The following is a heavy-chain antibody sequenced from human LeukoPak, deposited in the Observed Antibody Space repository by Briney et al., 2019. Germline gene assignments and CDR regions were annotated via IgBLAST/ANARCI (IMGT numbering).Heavy chain of an antibody. D-gene: IGHD2-15*01. Sequence: ASVKVSCKASGYTFTSYDINWVRQATGQGLEWMGWMSPNSGNTGYAQKFQGRVTMTRDTSTSTVYMELSSLRSEDTAVYYCARVMVAATIGAFDIWGQGTMVTVSS. CDR3: ARVMVAATIGAFDI. J-gene: IGHJ3*02. CDR1: GYTFTSYD. CDR2: MSPNSGNT. V-gene: IGHV1-8*01.